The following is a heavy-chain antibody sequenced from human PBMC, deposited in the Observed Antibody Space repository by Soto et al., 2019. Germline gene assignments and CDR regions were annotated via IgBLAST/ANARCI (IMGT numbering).Heavy chain of an antibody. V-gene: IGHV3-11*06. Sequence: PGGSLRLSCKVSGLTLGDHYVSWIRQAPGKGLEWLSFSSKSGSYTNYADSVKGRFTIYRDNAENSIYLQMDSLRAEDTGIYFCARDVIVTAAYFDSWGQGTLVTVSS. CDR1: GLTLGDHY. CDR2: SSKSGSYT. J-gene: IGHJ4*02. D-gene: IGHD1-26*01. CDR3: ARDVIVTAAYFDS.